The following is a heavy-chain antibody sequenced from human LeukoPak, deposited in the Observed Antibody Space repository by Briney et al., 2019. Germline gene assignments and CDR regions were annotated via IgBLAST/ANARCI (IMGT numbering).Heavy chain of an antibody. CDR2: VYHGGSA. Sequence: SETLSLTCAVSGYSISRGSYWGWIRQPPGKGLEWIGSVYHGGSAYYNPSLKSRGTISVDTSKNQFSLKLTSVTAADTAVYYCAVGLHSGQFAFDIWGQGTMVTVSS. CDR1: GYSISRGSY. J-gene: IGHJ3*02. V-gene: IGHV4-38-2*01. CDR3: AVGLHSGQFAFDI. D-gene: IGHD5-24*01.